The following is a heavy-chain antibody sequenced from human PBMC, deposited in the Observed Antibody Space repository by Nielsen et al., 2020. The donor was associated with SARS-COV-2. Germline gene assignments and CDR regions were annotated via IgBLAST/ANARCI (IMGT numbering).Heavy chain of an antibody. CDR1: GFTFSSYA. Sequence: GESLKISCAASGFTFSSYAMHWVRQAPGKGLEYVSAISSNGGSTYYADSVKGRFTISRDNSKNTLYLQMGSLRTEDTALYYCAKSMGNPYYYYGMDVWGQGTTVTVSS. V-gene: IGHV3-64*02. CDR2: ISSNGGST. D-gene: IGHD2/OR15-2a*01. CDR3: AKSMGNPYYYYGMDV. J-gene: IGHJ6*02.